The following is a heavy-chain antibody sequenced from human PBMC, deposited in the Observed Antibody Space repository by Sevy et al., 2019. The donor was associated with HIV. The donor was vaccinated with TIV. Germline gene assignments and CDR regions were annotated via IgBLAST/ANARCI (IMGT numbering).Heavy chain of an antibody. V-gene: IGHV3-7*01. J-gene: IGHJ4*02. Sequence: GESLKISCVASGFTFSNNWMTWVRQAPGKGLQWVANIKQDGSEKYFVDSVKGRFTISRDNAKNSLYLQMSSLRVEDTAVYYCARGIFGSGSRLGLGYWGQRTLVTVSS. CDR2: IKQDGSEK. CDR3: ARGIFGSGSRLGLGY. D-gene: IGHD3-10*01. CDR1: GFTFSNNW.